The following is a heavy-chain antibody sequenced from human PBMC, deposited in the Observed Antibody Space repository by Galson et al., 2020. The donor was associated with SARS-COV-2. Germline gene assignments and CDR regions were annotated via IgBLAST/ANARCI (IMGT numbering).Heavy chain of an antibody. CDR2: IYTSGST. J-gene: IGHJ1*01. CDR1: GGSISSGSYY. CDR3: AREGAYSGSPLQH. Sequence: SETLSLTCTVSGGSISSGSYYWSWIRQPAGKGLEWIGRIYTSGSTNYNPSLKSRVTISVDTSKNQFSLKLSSVTAADTAVYYCAREGAYSGSPLQHWGQGTLVTVSS. D-gene: IGHD1-26*01. V-gene: IGHV4-61*02.